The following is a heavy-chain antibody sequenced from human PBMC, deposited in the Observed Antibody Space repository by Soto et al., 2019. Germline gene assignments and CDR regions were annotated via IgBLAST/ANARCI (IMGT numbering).Heavy chain of an antibody. CDR1: GYSFTSYW. D-gene: IGHD3-22*01. Sequence: GESLKISCKGSGYSFTSYWIGWVRQMPGKGLEWMGIIYPGDSDTRYSPSFQGQVTISADKSISTAYLQWSSLKASDTAMYYCARSNMDYYDRSGYPAYWGQGTLVTVSS. CDR3: ARSNMDYYDRSGYPAY. CDR2: IYPGDSDT. J-gene: IGHJ4*02. V-gene: IGHV5-51*01.